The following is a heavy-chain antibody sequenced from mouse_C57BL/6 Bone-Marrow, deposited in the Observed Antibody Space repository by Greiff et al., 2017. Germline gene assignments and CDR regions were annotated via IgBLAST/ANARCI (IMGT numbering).Heavy chain of an antibody. D-gene: IGHD2-10*01. CDR2: SRNKANDYTT. CDR1: GFTFSDFY. V-gene: IGHV7-1*01. CDR3: ARDPYPYAMDY. J-gene: IGHJ4*01. Sequence: EVKLMESGGGLVQSGRSLRLSCATSGFTFSDFYMEWVRQAPGKGLEWIAASRNKANDYTTEYSASVKGRFIVSRDTSQSILYLQMNALRAEDTAIYYCARDPYPYAMDYWGQGTSVTVSS.